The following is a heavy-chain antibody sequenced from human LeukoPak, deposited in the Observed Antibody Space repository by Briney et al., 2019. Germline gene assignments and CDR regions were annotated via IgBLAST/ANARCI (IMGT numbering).Heavy chain of an antibody. J-gene: IGHJ5*02. CDR2: IRTDGSST. V-gene: IGHV3-74*01. Sequence: PGGSLRLSCAATGFTFSNYWMHWVRQAPGKGLLWVSRIRTDGSSTSYADSVKGRFTISRDNAKNTLYLQMNSLRAEDTAAYYCARGVYYDSSGLNWFDPWGQGTLVTVSS. CDR1: GFTFSNYW. CDR3: ARGVYYDSSGLNWFDP. D-gene: IGHD3-22*01.